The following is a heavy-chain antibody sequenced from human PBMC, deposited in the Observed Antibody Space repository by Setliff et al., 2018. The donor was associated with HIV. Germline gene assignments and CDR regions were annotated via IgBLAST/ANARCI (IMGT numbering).Heavy chain of an antibody. CDR3: ARAYFGSGIYY. Sequence: SETLSLTCTGSGGSISSYYWSWIRQPPGKGLEWLGHIYSSGSTNYNPSLKSRVTISVDTSKNQFSLKLYSVTAADTAVYYCARAYFGSGIYYWGQGTLVTVS. V-gene: IGHV4-4*09. D-gene: IGHD3-10*01. J-gene: IGHJ4*02. CDR2: IYSSGST. CDR1: GGSISSYY.